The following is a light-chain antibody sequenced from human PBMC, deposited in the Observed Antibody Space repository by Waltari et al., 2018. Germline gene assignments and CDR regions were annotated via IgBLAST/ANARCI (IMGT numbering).Light chain of an antibody. CDR3: HSRDTTSTRL. J-gene: IGLJ2*01. CDR1: SLRRFY. V-gene: IGLV3-19*01. CDR2: GQN. Sequence: SSELTQDPAVSVALGQTVRLTCQGDSLRRFYAIWYQQRPGQAPILVLYGQNNRPAGIPDRFSGSTSGNTASLTITRAQAEDEGDYFCHSRDTTSTRLFGGGTRVTV.